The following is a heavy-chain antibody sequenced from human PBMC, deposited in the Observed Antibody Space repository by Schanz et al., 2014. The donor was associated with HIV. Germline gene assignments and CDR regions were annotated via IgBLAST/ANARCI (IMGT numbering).Heavy chain of an antibody. CDR1: GYTFTASY. CDR2: IDPKIGGT. CDR3: ASSRLLWFGERFDN. D-gene: IGHD3-10*01. Sequence: QVQLVQSGAEMKKPGASVRVSCKASGYTFTASYIHWVRQAPGQGPEWMGWIDPKIGGTQLAQKFQGRVTMTRDSSTNTAYLEVSSLRSDDTAVYFCASSRLLWFGERFDNWGQGTLVTVSS. V-gene: IGHV1-2*02. J-gene: IGHJ4*02.